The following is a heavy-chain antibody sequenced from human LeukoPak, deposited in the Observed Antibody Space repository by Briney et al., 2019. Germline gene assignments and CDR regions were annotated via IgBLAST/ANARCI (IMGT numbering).Heavy chain of an antibody. V-gene: IGHV4-59*01. J-gene: IGHJ4*02. CDR3: VRGGIVGTTARIPLFDY. D-gene: IGHD1-26*01. CDR2: IYYSGST. CDR1: GGSISSYY. Sequence: SETLSLTCTVSGGSISSYYWSWARQPPGKGLEWIGYIYYSGSTNYNPSLKSRVTMSVDTSKNQFSLKLSSVTAADTAVYYCVRGGIVGTTARIPLFDYWGQGTLVTVSS.